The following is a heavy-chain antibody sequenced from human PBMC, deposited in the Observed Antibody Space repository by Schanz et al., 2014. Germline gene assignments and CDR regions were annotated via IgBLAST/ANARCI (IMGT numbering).Heavy chain of an antibody. J-gene: IGHJ6*02. V-gene: IGHV1-18*01. CDR1: GYTFNNHG. CDR3: VRDAGWAFGDYHGMDV. D-gene: IGHD3-10*01. Sequence: QVQLVQSGGEVKKPVASATVSCKASGYTFNNHGISWVRQAPGQRLEWMGWISVYHGHTNYAEKVHGRVTMTTDTSTSTAYMELRSLISDDTAVYYCVRDAGWAFGDYHGMDVWGQGTSVTVSS. CDR2: ISVYHGHT.